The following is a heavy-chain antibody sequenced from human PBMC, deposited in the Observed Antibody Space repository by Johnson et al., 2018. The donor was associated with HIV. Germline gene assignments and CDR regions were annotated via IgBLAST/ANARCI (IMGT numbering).Heavy chain of an antibody. CDR2: IKREVDGGTT. Sequence: VHLVESGGGLVPPGGSLRISCSGSGLTLRNAWMTWVRQAPGKGLEWVGHIKREVDGGTTDYPAPVKGRFPILRDDSKNILYLQMNNLKAEDTALYYCTTRLNSGTYWGNYDFDVWGQGTMVTVSS. D-gene: IGHD1-26*01. J-gene: IGHJ3*01. CDR1: GLTLRNAW. V-gene: IGHV3-15*01. CDR3: TTRLNSGTYWGNYDFDV.